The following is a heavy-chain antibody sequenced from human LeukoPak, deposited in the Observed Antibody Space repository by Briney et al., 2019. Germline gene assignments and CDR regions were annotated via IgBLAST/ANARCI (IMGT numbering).Heavy chain of an antibody. V-gene: IGHV5-51*01. D-gene: IGHD3-22*01. CDR2: IYPGESDI. CDR3: ARHAFHNDNSDYYFAH. Sequence: GESLKISCKGSGYSFTNYWIGWVRQMPGKGLEWVGLIYPGESDIRYSPSFQGQVTISADKSISTAYLQWSSLKASDTAMYYYARHAFHNDNSDYYFAHWGQGTLVTVSS. J-gene: IGHJ4*02. CDR1: GYSFTNYW.